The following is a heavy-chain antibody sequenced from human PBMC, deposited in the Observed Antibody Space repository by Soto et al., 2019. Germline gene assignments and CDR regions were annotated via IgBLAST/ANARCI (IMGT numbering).Heavy chain of an antibody. CDR3: AKAKRSSWSRHAFDY. V-gene: IGHV3-23*01. CDR1: GFTFSSYA. J-gene: IGHJ4*02. Sequence: GGSLRLSCAASGFTFSSYAMSWVRQAPGKGLEWVSAISGSGGSTYYADSVKGRFTISRDNSKNTLYLQMNSLRAEDTAVYYCAKAKRSSWSRHAFDYWGQGTLVTVSS. CDR2: ISGSGGST. D-gene: IGHD6-13*01.